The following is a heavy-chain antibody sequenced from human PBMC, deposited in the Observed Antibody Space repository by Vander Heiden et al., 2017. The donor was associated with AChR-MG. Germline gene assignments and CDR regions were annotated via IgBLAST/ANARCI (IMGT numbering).Heavy chain of an antibody. CDR3: ARVEAGIMSLGNYGMDV. Sequence: EVQLVESGGGLVQPGGSLRLSCAASGFTFSSYWMHWVRQAPGKGPVWVSRINSDGSSTSYADSVKGRVTISRDNAKNTLYLQMNSLRAQHTPVYYCARVEAGIMSLGNYGMDVWVHGRTVTVSS. D-gene: IGHD6-13*01. V-gene: IGHV3-74*01. J-gene: IGHJ6*01. CDR2: INSDGSST. CDR1: GFTFSSYW.